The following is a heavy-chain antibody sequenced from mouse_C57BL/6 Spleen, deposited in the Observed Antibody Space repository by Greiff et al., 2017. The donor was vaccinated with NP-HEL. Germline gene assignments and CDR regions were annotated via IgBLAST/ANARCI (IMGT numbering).Heavy chain of an antibody. Sequence: QVQLQQPGAELVRPGTSVKLSCKASGYTFTSYWMHWVKQRPGQGLEWIGVIDPSDSYTNYNQKFKGKATLTVDTSSSTAYMQLSSLTSEDSAVYYCARWNYEGAYWGQGTLVTVSA. J-gene: IGHJ3*01. D-gene: IGHD2-4*01. V-gene: IGHV1-59*01. CDR1: GYTFTSYW. CDR3: ARWNYEGAY. CDR2: IDPSDSYT.